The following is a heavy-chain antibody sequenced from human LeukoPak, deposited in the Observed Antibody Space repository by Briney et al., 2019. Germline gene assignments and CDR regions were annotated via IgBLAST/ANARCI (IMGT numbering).Heavy chain of an antibody. Sequence: SVKVSCKASGGTFSSYAISWVRQAPGQGLEWMGRIIPIFGIANYAQKFQGRVTITADKSTSTAYMELSSLRSEDTAVYYCARDQGHDYGFLDYWGQGTLVTASS. CDR2: IIPIFGIA. D-gene: IGHD4-17*01. J-gene: IGHJ4*02. CDR3: ARDQGHDYGFLDY. V-gene: IGHV1-69*04. CDR1: GGTFSSYA.